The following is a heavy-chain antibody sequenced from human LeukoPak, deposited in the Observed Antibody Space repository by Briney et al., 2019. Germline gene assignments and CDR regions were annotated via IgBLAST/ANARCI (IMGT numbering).Heavy chain of an antibody. Sequence: NTSERLSLTCTVSGGSMNSGSYYLSWIRQSAGKGLEWIGYIHYSGSTNYNPSLKSRVTISVDTSKNQFSLKLSSVTAADTAVYYCARAPGYYDFWSGYPGGFDPWGQGTLVTVSS. J-gene: IGHJ5*02. CDR3: ARAPGYYDFWSGYPGGFDP. CDR1: GGSMNSGSYY. CDR2: IHYSGST. V-gene: IGHV4-61*10. D-gene: IGHD3-3*01.